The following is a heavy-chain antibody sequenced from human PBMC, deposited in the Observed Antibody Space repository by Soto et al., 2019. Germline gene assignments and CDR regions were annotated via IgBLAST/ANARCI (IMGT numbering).Heavy chain of an antibody. D-gene: IGHD3-10*01. J-gene: IGHJ5*02. CDR1: GFTFSSYA. Sequence: LRLSCAASGFTFSSYAMHWVRQAPGKGLEWVAVISYDGSNKYYADSVKGRFTISRDNSKNTLYLQMNSLRAEDTAVYYCAREGYYYGSGSTPNWFDPWGQGTLVTVSS. CDR2: ISYDGSNK. V-gene: IGHV3-30-3*01. CDR3: AREGYYYGSGSTPNWFDP.